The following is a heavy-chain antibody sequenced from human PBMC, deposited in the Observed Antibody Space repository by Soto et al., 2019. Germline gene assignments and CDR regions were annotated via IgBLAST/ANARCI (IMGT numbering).Heavy chain of an antibody. V-gene: IGHV4-39*01. D-gene: IGHD1-26*01. CDR2: IYYSGST. Sequence: PSETLSLTCTVSGGSISSSSYYWGWIRQPPGKGLEWIGSIYYSGSTYYNPSLKSRVTISVDTSKNQFSLKLSSVTAADTAVYYCARPSGSYLYYFDYWGHGTLVTVSS. J-gene: IGHJ4*01. CDR1: GGSISSSSYY. CDR3: ARPSGSYLYYFDY.